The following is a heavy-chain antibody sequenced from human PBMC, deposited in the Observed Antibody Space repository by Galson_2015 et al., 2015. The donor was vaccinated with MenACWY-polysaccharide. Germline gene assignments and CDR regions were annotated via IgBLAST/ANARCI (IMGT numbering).Heavy chain of an antibody. CDR3: LRGSIDWKGMDV. CDR1: GFTFSTCF. D-gene: IGHD3-9*01. V-gene: IGHV3-74*01. J-gene: IGHJ6*02. Sequence: SLRLSCAASGFTFSTCFMYWVRQAPGKGLLWVSRIYPGGSSPTYADSVKGRFTVSRDNAKNTLYLQMDSLRAEDTAVYYCLRGSIDWKGMDVWGQGTTVTVSS. CDR2: IYPGGSSP.